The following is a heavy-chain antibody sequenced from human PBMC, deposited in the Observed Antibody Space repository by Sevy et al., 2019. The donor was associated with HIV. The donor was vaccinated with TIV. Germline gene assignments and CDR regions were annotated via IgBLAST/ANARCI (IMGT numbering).Heavy chain of an antibody. CDR3: EGTDLSGWYFDF. CDR1: GFTFSSYS. CDR2: ISSSSDSSRTL. Sequence: GGSLRLSCVASGFTFSSYSMNWVRQAPGKGLEWVSYISSSSDSSRTLNYADSVKGRFSISRDNAKNYVHLQMTSLRDEDAAVYYCEGTDLSGWYFDFWGHGTLVTVSS. J-gene: IGHJ4*01. D-gene: IGHD6-19*01. V-gene: IGHV3-48*02.